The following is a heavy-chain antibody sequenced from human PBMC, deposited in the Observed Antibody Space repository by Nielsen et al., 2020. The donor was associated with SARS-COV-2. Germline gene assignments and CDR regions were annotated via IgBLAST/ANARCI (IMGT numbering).Heavy chain of an antibody. CDR1: GYSFTRNG. D-gene: IGHD3-9*01. CDR2: ISGYNGDT. Sequence: VKVSCKASGYSFTRNGISWVRQAPGQGLEWMGWISGYNGDTNYEQRFQGRVTMTADTSTSTAYMELRSLKSDDTAVYYCARDALRYFDWFFVDSFDLWGQGTMVTVSS. J-gene: IGHJ3*01. V-gene: IGHV1-18*01. CDR3: ARDALRYFDWFFVDSFDL.